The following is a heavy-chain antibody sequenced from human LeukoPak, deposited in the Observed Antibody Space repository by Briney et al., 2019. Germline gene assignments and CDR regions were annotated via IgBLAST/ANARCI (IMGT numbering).Heavy chain of an antibody. CDR3: ARRAGTSSTWSLLDY. Sequence: GESLKISCKGSGYSFTSYWIGWVRQMPGKGLEWMGIIYPGDSDTSYSPSFQGQVTISADKSISTAYLQWSSLKASDTAMYYCARRAGTSSTWSLLDYWGQGTLVTVSS. CDR2: IYPGDSDT. D-gene: IGHD6-13*01. CDR1: GYSFTSYW. V-gene: IGHV5-51*01. J-gene: IGHJ4*02.